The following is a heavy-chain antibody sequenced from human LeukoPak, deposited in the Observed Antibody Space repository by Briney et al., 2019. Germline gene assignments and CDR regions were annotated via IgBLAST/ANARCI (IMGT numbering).Heavy chain of an antibody. CDR2: IYHSGST. D-gene: IGHD6-19*01. Sequence: SETLSLTCTVSGYSISSGYYWGWIRQPPGKGLEWIGSIYHSGSTYYNPSLKSRVTISVDTSKNQFSLKLSSVTAADTAVYYCATTGGTNTRYSSGWYFPYYMDVWGKGTTVTISS. CDR3: ATTGGTNTRYSSGWYFPYYMDV. J-gene: IGHJ6*03. V-gene: IGHV4-38-2*02. CDR1: GYSISSGYY.